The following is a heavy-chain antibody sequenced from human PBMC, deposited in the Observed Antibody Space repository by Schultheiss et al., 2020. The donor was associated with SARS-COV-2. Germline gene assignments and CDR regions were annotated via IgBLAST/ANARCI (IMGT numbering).Heavy chain of an antibody. CDR3: ARRYCSGTSCYTARWYYYMDV. CDR2: INHSGRS. V-gene: IGHV4-34*01. Sequence: SETLSLTCTVSGGSISSYYWSWIRQHPGKGLEWIGEINHSGRSNYNPSLKSRVSISIDTSKNQFSLKLNSVTPADTAVYYCARRYCSGTSCYTARWYYYMDVWGKGTTVTVSS. D-gene: IGHD2-2*02. CDR1: GGSISSYY. J-gene: IGHJ6*03.